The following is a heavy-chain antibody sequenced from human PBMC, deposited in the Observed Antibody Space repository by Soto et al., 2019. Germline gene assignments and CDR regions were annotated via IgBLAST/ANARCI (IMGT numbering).Heavy chain of an antibody. J-gene: IGHJ6*03. V-gene: IGHV1-46*03. CDR1: GYGFSSYY. Sequence: ASVKVSCTAAGYGFSSYYGRCVRQTPKQGLEWMGIINPSGGSTSYAQKFQGRVTMTRDTSTSTVYMELSSLRSEDTAVYYCARDLYLGYCRGGSCYSGYYYYMDVWGKGTSVTVSS. CDR2: INPSGGST. D-gene: IGHD2-15*01. CDR3: ARDLYLGYCRGGSCYSGYYYYMDV.